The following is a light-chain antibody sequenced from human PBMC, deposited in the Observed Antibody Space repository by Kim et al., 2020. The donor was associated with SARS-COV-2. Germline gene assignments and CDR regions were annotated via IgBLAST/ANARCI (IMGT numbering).Light chain of an antibody. CDR2: RDN. V-gene: IGLV3-1*01. CDR3: QAWDSSIYV. CDR1: KLGDKY. Sequence: SVSPGQTSSIPCSGDKLGDKYPAWYQQKPGQSPVVVIFRDNRRPSGIPGRFSGSNSGNTATLTISGTQAMDEADYYCQAWDSSIYVFGTGTKVTVL. J-gene: IGLJ1*01.